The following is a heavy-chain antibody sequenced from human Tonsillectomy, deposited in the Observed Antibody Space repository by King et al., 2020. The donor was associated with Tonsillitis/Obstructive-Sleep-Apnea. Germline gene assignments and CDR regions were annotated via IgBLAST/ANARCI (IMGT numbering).Heavy chain of an antibody. J-gene: IGHJ3*02. Sequence: VQLQESGPGLVKPSETLSLTCTVSGGSISSYYWSWIRQPPGKGLGCIGYIYYSGGTNYNPSLKSRVTISVDTSKNQVSLKLSSVTAADTAVYYCAREGAVMNAFDIWGQGTMVTVSS. V-gene: IGHV4-59*01. CDR2: IYYSGGT. D-gene: IGHD2-8*01. CDR3: AREGAVMNAFDI. CDR1: GGSISSYY.